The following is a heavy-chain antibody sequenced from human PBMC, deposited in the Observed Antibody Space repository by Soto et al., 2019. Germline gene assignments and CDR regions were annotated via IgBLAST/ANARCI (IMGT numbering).Heavy chain of an antibody. Sequence: QVQLQESGPGLVKPSETLSLTCAVSGYSISSGYYWGWIRQPPGKGLEWIGSIYHSGSTYYNPSLKSRVTIAVDTSKNQFSLKLSSVTAADTAVYYCARDPKVYDSSGYPFDYWGQGTLVTVSS. CDR3: ARDPKVYDSSGYPFDY. V-gene: IGHV4-38-2*02. CDR1: GYSISSGYY. CDR2: IYHSGST. J-gene: IGHJ4*02. D-gene: IGHD3-22*01.